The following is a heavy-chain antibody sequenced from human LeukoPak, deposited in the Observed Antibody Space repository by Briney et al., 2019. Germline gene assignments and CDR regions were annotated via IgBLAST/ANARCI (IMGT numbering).Heavy chain of an antibody. D-gene: IGHD3-22*01. CDR2: ISYDGTNE. CDR1: GFNFDAYG. CDR3: ARDRGHFNYDSSSYVN. J-gene: IGHJ4*02. Sequence: HPGGSLRLSCAASGFNFDAYGMHWVRQAPGKGLEWIVFISYDGTNEDYAESVKGRFTVSRDHSENTVYLQMNTLRSEDTAIYYCARDRGHFNYDSSSYVNWGQGTLVTVSS. V-gene: IGHV3-30*03.